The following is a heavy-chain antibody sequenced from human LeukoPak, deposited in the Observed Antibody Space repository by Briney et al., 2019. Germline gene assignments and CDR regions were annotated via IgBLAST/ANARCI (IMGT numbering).Heavy chain of an antibody. D-gene: IGHD1-26*01. J-gene: IGHJ4*02. CDR1: GFTFSSYG. V-gene: IGHV3-30*03. CDR3: ARGPASGTYYFDY. CDR2: ISYDGSNK. Sequence: PGRSLRLSCAASGFTFSSYGMHWVRQAPGKGLEWVAVISYDGSNKGYADSVKGRFTLSRDNSKNTLYLHMNSLRAEDTAVYYCARGPASGTYYFDYWGQGTLVTVSS.